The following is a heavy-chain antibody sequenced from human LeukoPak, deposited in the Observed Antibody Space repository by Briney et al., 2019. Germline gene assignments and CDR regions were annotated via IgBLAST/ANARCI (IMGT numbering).Heavy chain of an antibody. CDR2: ISGSGGST. D-gene: IGHD4-17*01. CDR1: AFSFSSYA. Sequence: GGSLRLSCAASAFSFSSYAMSWVRQAPGKGLEWVSAISGSGGSTYYAASVKGRFTISRDNSKNTLCLHMNSLRAEETAVYYCASTRYGDYFDYWGQGTLVTVSS. J-gene: IGHJ4*02. CDR3: ASTRYGDYFDY. V-gene: IGHV3-23*01.